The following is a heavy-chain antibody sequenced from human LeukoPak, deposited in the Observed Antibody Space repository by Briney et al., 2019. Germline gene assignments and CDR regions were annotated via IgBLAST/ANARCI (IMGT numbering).Heavy chain of an antibody. D-gene: IGHD2-15*01. J-gene: IGHJ4*02. CDR2: ISSSSSYI. Sequence: GGSLRLSCAASGFTFSSYSMNWVRQAPVKGLEWVSSISSSSSYIYYADSLKGRFTISGDNAKNSLYLQMNSLRAEDTAVYYCARTYCSGGSCYQIDYWGQGNLVTVSS. CDR3: ARTYCSGGSCYQIDY. CDR1: GFTFSSYS. V-gene: IGHV3-21*01.